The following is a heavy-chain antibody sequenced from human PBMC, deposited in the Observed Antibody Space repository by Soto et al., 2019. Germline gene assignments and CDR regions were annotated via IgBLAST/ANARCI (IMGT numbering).Heavy chain of an antibody. J-gene: IGHJ6*02. Sequence: QVQLVESGGGLVRPGGSLRLSCEASGFTFRDYYMTWFRQAPGKGLEWLSYIDSSTKYTNYADSVKGRFTISRDNDKNALYLRMNSPRADATSVYYCAREYFYTMAVWVHGTMVTVSS. CDR3: AREYFYTMAV. V-gene: IGHV3-11*05. CDR2: IDSSTKYT. CDR1: GFTFRDYY.